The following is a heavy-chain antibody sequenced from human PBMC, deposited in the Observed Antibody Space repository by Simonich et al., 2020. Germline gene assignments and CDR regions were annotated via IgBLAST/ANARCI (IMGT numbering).Heavy chain of an antibody. J-gene: IGHJ4*02. D-gene: IGHD2-15*01. V-gene: IGHV1-18*01. CDR2: SRPYNGNT. CDR1: GYTFTSYG. Sequence: QVQLVQSGAEVKKPGASVKVSCKASGYTFTSYGISWVRQAPGQGLEWREGSRPYNGNTNYAKKLQGRVTMTTDTSTSTAYMELRSLRSDDTAVYYCARASRGTWWYYYFDYWGQGTLVTVSS. CDR3: ARASRGTWWYYYFDY.